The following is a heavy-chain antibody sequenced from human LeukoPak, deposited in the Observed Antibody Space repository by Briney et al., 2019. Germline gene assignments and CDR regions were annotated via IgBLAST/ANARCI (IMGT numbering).Heavy chain of an antibody. V-gene: IGHV4-59*01. CDR1: GGSISSYY. Sequence: SETLSLTCTVSGGSISSYYWSWIRQPPGKGLEWIGYIYYSGSTNYNPSLKSRVTISVDTSKNQFSLKLSSVTAADTAVYYCARGSGSYPSDYWGQGTLVTVSS. CDR3: ARGSGSYPSDY. J-gene: IGHJ4*02. D-gene: IGHD1-26*01. CDR2: IYYSGST.